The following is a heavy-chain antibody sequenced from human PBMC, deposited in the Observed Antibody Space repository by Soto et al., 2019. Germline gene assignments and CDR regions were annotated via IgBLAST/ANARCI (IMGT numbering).Heavy chain of an antibody. Sequence: EVQLVESGGGLVQPGGSLRLSCTASGFIVSDTYVNWVRQAPGKGLEWVSVISNRGDTHYADSVRGRFSLSRDISDNTPHRQMSTLSVGAPAGNSGAGEPRDCRGASCSFTGDAYDSWGQGTMVTVSS. CDR1: GFIVSDTY. V-gene: IGHV3-66*01. J-gene: IGHJ3*02. CDR2: ISNRGDT. CDR3: AGEPRDCRGASCSFTGDAYDS. D-gene: IGHD2-15*01.